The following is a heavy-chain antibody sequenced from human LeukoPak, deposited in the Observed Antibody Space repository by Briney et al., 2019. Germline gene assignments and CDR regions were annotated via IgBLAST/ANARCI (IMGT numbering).Heavy chain of an antibody. D-gene: IGHD3-22*01. J-gene: IGHJ4*02. CDR2: IYYSGST. CDR1: GGSISNKY. V-gene: IGHV4-59*08. Sequence: SETLSLTCTVSGGSISNKYWSWIRQPPGKGLEWIGCIYYSGSTYYNPSLKSRVTISVDTSENQFSLKLSSVTAADTAVYYCAGFYDSSGGQGKWGQGTLVTVSS. CDR3: AGFYDSSGGQGK.